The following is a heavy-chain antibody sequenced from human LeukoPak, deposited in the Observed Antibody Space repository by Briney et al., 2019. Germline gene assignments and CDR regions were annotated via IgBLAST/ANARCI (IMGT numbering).Heavy chain of an antibody. CDR3: ARCDRGSYSSCFDP. V-gene: IGHV4-59*01. J-gene: IGHJ5*02. D-gene: IGHD1-26*01. CDR1: GGSISSYY. Sequence: PSETLSLTCTVSGGSISSYYWGWIRQPPGKGLEWIGYIYYSGSTNYNPSLRSRVTISVDTSKNQFSLKLSSVTAADTAVYYCARCDRGSYSSCFDPWGQGTLVTVSS. CDR2: IYYSGST.